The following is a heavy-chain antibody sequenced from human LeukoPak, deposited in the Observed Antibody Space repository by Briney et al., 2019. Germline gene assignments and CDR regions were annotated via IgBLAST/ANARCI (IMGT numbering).Heavy chain of an antibody. CDR3: ARLVGAAVHFDH. Sequence: SETLSLTCSVSDDSISRSGYYWSWTRQSPGKGLEWIGYIYHSGPTTYNPSLETRLTISIDISKNQFSLNLRSVTAADTVIYHCARLVGAAVHFDHWGQGVLVTVSS. CDR1: DDSISRSGYY. J-gene: IGHJ4*02. V-gene: IGHV4-30-2*06. D-gene: IGHD1-26*01. CDR2: IYHSGPT.